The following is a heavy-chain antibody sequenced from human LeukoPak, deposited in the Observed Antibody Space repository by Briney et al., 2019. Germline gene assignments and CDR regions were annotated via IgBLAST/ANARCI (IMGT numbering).Heavy chain of an antibody. V-gene: IGHV3-30*02. J-gene: IGHJ5*02. CDR2: IRYDGSNK. D-gene: IGHD3-9*01. Sequence: GGSLRLSCAASGFTFSSYGMHWVRQAPGKGLEWVAFIRYDGSNKYYADSVKGRFTISRDNSKNTLYLQMNSLRAEDTAVYYCAKDTLENYDILTWGQGTLVTVSS. CDR3: AKDTLENYDILT. CDR1: GFTFSSYG.